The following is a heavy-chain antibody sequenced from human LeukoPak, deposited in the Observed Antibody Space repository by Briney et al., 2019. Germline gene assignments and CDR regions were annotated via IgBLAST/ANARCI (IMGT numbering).Heavy chain of an antibody. Sequence: ASVKVSCKASGYTFTGYYMHWVRQAPGQGLEWMGRINPNSGGTNYAQKFQGRVTMTRDTSISTAYMELSRLRSDDTAVYYCARDLGAVAGCDYWGQGTLVTVSS. CDR2: INPNSGGT. CDR3: ARDLGAVAGCDY. CDR1: GYTFTGYY. D-gene: IGHD6-19*01. J-gene: IGHJ4*02. V-gene: IGHV1-2*06.